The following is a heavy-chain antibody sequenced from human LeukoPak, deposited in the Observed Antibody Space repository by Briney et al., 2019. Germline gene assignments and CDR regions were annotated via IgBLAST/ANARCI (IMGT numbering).Heavy chain of an antibody. CDR1: GGSISSSSYY. CDR3: ARQPRVLRFLEWLLYSWFDP. Sequence: SETLSLTCTVSGGSISSSSYYWGWIRQPPGKGLEWIGSIYYSGSTYYNPSRKSRVTISVDTSKNQFSLKLSSVTAADTAVYYCARQPRVLRFLEWLLYSWFDPWGRGTLVTVSS. J-gene: IGHJ5*02. CDR2: IYYSGST. V-gene: IGHV4-39*01. D-gene: IGHD3-3*01.